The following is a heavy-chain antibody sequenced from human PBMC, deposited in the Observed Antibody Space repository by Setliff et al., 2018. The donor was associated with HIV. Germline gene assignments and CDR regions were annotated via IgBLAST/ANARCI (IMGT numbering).Heavy chain of an antibody. CDR2: IYYSGRT. CDR1: GGSTSSAGYY. Sequence: SETLSLTCTVSGGSTSSAGYYWSWIRQHPGKGLEWIGYIYYSGRTDYNPSLKSRVTISVDTSKNQFSLNLSSVTAADTAVYYCARGQWNSMEYFQHWGQGTLVTVSS. CDR3: ARGQWNSMEYFQH. D-gene: IGHD6-19*01. J-gene: IGHJ1*01. V-gene: IGHV4-31*03.